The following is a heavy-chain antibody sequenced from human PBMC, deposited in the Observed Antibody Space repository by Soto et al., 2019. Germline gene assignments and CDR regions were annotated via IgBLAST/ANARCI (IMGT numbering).Heavy chain of an antibody. CDR3: ARSYYDFWSGYRGGKYNWFDP. D-gene: IGHD3-3*01. V-gene: IGHV4-39*01. CDR1: GGSISSSSYY. J-gene: IGHJ5*02. Sequence: SETLSLTCTVSGGSISSSSYYWGWIRQPPGKGLEWIGSIYYSGSTYYNPSLKSRVTISVDTSKNQFSLKLSSVTAADTAVYYCARSYYDFWSGYRGGKYNWFDPWGQGTLVTVSS. CDR2: IYYSGST.